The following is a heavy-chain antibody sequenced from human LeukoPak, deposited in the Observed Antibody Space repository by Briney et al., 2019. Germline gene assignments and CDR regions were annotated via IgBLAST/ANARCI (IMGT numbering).Heavy chain of an antibody. CDR1: GYTFTSYG. CDR2: ISAYNGNT. V-gene: IGHV1-18*01. CDR3: ARADWGNWFDP. D-gene: IGHD3-9*01. J-gene: IGHJ5*02. Sequence: ASVKVSCKASGYTFTSYGIIWMRQAPGQGLEWMGWISAYNGNTNYAQKFQGRVTMSTDTSTSTAYMELRSLRSDDTAVYYCARADWGNWFDPWGQGTLVSVSS.